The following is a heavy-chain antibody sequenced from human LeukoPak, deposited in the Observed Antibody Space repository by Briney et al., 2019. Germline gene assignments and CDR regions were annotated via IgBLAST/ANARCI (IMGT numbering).Heavy chain of an antibody. V-gene: IGHV3-15*01. CDR2: ISTKKEGQTT. D-gene: IGHD2-15*01. Sequence: TGGSLRLLCAASGFIFGNEWARWVRQGPGEGLEWVGRISTKKEGQTTDYGAPVKGRFLISRDDSKNTVYLQMDSLKTDDTGVYFCTRGHCSDLWGKGTQVTVSA. CDR1: GFIFGNEW. J-gene: IGHJ5*02. CDR3: TRGHCSDL.